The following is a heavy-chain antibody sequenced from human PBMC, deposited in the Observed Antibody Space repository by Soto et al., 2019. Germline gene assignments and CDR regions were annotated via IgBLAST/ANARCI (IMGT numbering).Heavy chain of an antibody. CDR3: ARDKVAAAANWFDP. D-gene: IGHD6-13*01. CDR2: INHSGST. Sequence: TSETLSLTCAVYGGSFSGYYWSWIRQPPGKGLEWIGEINHSGSTNYNPSLKSRVTISVDTSKNQFSLKLSSVTAADTAVYYCARDKVAAAANWFDPWGQGTLVTVSS. V-gene: IGHV4-34*01. J-gene: IGHJ5*02. CDR1: GGSFSGYY.